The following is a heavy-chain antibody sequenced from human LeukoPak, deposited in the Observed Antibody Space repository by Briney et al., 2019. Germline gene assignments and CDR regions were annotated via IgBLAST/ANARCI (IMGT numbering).Heavy chain of an antibody. D-gene: IGHD3-3*01. CDR1: GGPFSGYY. CDR2: ISHSGST. V-gene: IGHV4-34*01. J-gene: IGHJ4*02. Sequence: SETLSLTCAVYGGPFSGYYWSWIRQSPGKGLEWIGEISHSGSTNYNPSLKSRVTISVDTSKNQFSLKLSSVTAADTAVYYCARGRASYDFWSGYLFWGQGTLVTVSS. CDR3: ARGRASYDFWSGYLF.